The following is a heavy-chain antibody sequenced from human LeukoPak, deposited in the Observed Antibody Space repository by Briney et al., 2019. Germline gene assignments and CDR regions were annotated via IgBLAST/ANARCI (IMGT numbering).Heavy chain of an antibody. CDR1: GFTFSSYG. Sequence: GGSLRLSCAASGFTFSSYGMHWVRQAPGKGLEWVAVIWDDGSNKYYADSVEGRFTISRDNSKNTLYLQMNSLRAEDTAVYYCARDAEVRYYYGSVLLDYWGQGTLVTVSS. D-gene: IGHD3-10*01. CDR2: IWDDGSNK. V-gene: IGHV3-33*01. CDR3: ARDAEVRYYYGSVLLDY. J-gene: IGHJ4*02.